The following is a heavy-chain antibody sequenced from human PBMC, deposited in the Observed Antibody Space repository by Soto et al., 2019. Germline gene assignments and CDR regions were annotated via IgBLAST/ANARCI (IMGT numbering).Heavy chain of an antibody. J-gene: IGHJ4*02. CDR1: GGSISSYY. CDR3: ARGRDYYDSSGYYYGLDY. Sequence: SETLSLTCTVSGGSISSYYWSWIRQPPGKGLEWIGYIYYSGSTNYNPSLKSRVTISVHTSKNQFSLKLSSVTAADTAVYYCARGRDYYDSSGYYYGLDYWGQGTLVTVSS. V-gene: IGHV4-59*12. D-gene: IGHD3-22*01. CDR2: IYYSGST.